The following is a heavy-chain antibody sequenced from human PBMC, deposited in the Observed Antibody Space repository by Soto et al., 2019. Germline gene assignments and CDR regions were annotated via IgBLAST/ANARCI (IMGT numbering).Heavy chain of an antibody. CDR2: INTSGGAT. CDR1: GYTFTNHY. J-gene: IGHJ3*01. CDR3: VRDGEGQWQWVGSTFDF. Sequence: QVQVVQSGAEVKKPGASVKVSCKASGYTFTNHYIHWVRQAPGLGLEWIGIINTSGGATSYAQKFQDRVDMTRDTSTSAVYMELSSLRSEDTAVYYCVRDGEGQWQWVGSTFDFWGQGTMVAVSS. D-gene: IGHD6-19*01. V-gene: IGHV1-46*03.